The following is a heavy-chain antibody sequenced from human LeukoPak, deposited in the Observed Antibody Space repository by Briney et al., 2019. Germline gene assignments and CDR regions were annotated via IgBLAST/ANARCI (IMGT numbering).Heavy chain of an antibody. CDR3: ATPHFWSGYYTIHRGLPFDY. V-gene: IGHV4-34*01. CDR1: GGSFSGYY. D-gene: IGHD3-3*02. Sequence: PSETLSLTCAVYGGSFSGYYWSWIHQPPGKGLEWIGEINHSGSTNYNPSLKSRVTISVDTSKNQFSLKLSSVTAADTAVYYCATPHFWSGYYTIHRGLPFDYWGQGTLVTVSS. J-gene: IGHJ4*02. CDR2: INHSGST.